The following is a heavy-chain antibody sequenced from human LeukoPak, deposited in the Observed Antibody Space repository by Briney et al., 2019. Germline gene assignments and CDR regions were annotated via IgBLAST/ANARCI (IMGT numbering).Heavy chain of an antibody. V-gene: IGHV3-30*04. CDR1: GFTFSSYV. J-gene: IGHJ6*03. D-gene: IGHD5-12*01. Sequence: PGGSLRLSCAASGFTFSSYVMHWVRQAPGKGLEWVAIISYDGSNEYYADSVKGRFTISRDNSRNTLYLQMNSLRAADTAVYYCARDRGYVGQLYFYMDVWGKGTTVTVSS. CDR2: ISYDGSNE. CDR3: ARDRGYVGQLYFYMDV.